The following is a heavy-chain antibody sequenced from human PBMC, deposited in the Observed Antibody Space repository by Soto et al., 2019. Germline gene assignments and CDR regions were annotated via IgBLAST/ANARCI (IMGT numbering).Heavy chain of an antibody. D-gene: IGHD3-3*01. CDR3: ARLEGRITIFGVVIIGPRFDP. Sequence: SETLSLTCADHGGTFSGYEWSWIRQPPRTALEWIGECHHSGSTNSNPSLKSLVTISVDTSKNQFSRKLSSVTGADTGVYYCARLEGRITIFGVVIIGPRFDPWGQGTLVT. V-gene: IGHV4-34*01. CDR2: CHHSGST. CDR1: GGTFSGYE. J-gene: IGHJ5*02.